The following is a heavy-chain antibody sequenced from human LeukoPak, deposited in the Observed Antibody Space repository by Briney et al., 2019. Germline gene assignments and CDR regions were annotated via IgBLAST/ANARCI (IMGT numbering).Heavy chain of an antibody. J-gene: IGHJ4*02. D-gene: IGHD3-9*01. CDR2: IKQDGSEK. CDR3: ARALRYFDWLLLGNPYYFDY. CDR1: GFTLSSHW. V-gene: IGHV3-7*04. Sequence: GGSLRLSCAASGFTLSSHWMSWVRQAPGKGLEWVANIKQDGSEKYYVDSVKGRFTISRDNAKNSLYLQMNSLRAEDMAVYYCARALRYFDWLLLGNPYYFDYWGQGTLVTVSS.